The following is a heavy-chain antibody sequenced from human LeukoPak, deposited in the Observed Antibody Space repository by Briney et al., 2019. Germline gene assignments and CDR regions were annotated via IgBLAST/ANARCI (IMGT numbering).Heavy chain of an antibody. D-gene: IGHD6-19*01. CDR3: ARRQQWLATYFDY. Sequence: SETLSLTCTVSGGSISSYYWSWIRQPPGKGLEWIGYIYYSGSTNYNPSLKSRVTISVDTSKNQFSLKLSSVTAADTAVYYCARRQQWLATYFDYWGQGTLVTVSS. CDR2: IYYSGST. J-gene: IGHJ4*02. CDR1: GGSISSYY. V-gene: IGHV4-59*01.